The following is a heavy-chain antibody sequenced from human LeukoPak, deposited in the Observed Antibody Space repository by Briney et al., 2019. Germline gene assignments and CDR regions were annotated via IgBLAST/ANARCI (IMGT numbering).Heavy chain of an antibody. Sequence: SQTLSLTCAISGDSVFSNSAAWNWIRQSPSRGLEWLGRTYYRSKWRSDYGIYAKSRITINPDTSKNQFSLQLNSVTPEDTAVYFCARGFSEAVPGGFDIWGQGTMVTVSS. V-gene: IGHV6-1*01. CDR3: ARGFSEAVPGGFDI. D-gene: IGHD6-19*01. J-gene: IGHJ3*02. CDR2: TYYRSKWRS. CDR1: GDSVFSNSAA.